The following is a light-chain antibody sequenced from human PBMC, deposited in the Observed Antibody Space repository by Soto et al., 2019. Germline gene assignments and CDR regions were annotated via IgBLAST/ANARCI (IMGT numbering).Light chain of an antibody. Sequence: QSVLTQPASVSGSPGQSIAISCTGTSSDVAAYNYVSWYQQHPGKAPKLMIYDVSNRLSGVSNRFSGSKSGNTASLTISGLQAEDEADYYCTSYTPSTTWVFGGGTKLTVL. CDR3: TSYTPSTTWV. CDR1: SSDVAAYNY. V-gene: IGLV2-14*03. CDR2: DVS. J-gene: IGLJ3*02.